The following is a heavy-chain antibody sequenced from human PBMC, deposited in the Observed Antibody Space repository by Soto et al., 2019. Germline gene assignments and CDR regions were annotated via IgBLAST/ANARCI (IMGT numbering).Heavy chain of an antibody. D-gene: IGHD6-6*01. J-gene: IGHJ6*02. CDR1: GFTFSRYC. V-gene: IGHV3-33*01. CDR2: IWYDGSNK. CDR3: ASGARYYYYGMDV. Sequence: GGSLRLSCTASGFTFSRYCMHWVRQAPGKGLEWVAVIWYDGSNKYYAASVKGRFTNSRDNSKNTLYLQMNSLRAEDTAEYYCASGARYYYYGMDVWGQGTTVTVSS.